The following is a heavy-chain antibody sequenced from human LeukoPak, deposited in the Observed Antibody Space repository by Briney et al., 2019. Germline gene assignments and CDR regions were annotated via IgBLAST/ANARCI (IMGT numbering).Heavy chain of an antibody. Sequence: KSSETLSLTCTVSGGSINSGGYYWSWIRQLPGKGLEWIGYVYYSGSTYYNPSLKSRLTISLDTSKNQFSLKLSSVTAADTAVYYCARNFGGYSYGSTMDSWGQGTLVTVSS. J-gene: IGHJ4*02. V-gene: IGHV4-31*03. D-gene: IGHD5-18*01. CDR1: GGSINSGGYY. CDR2: VYYSGST. CDR3: ARNFGGYSYGSTMDS.